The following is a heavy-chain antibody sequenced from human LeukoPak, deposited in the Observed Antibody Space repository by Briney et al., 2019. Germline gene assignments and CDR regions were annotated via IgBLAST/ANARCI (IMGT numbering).Heavy chain of an antibody. J-gene: IGHJ4*02. CDR1: GFTFSNYW. CDR3: ARDERSYDFWSGYSY. Sequence: GGSLRLSCAASGFTFSNYWMTWVRQVPEKGLEWVATIKQDGSEKYYVDSVKGRFTISRDNAKNSLYLQMNSLRAEDTAVYYCARDERSYDFWSGYSYWGQGTLVTVSS. D-gene: IGHD3-3*01. CDR2: IKQDGSEK. V-gene: IGHV3-7*01.